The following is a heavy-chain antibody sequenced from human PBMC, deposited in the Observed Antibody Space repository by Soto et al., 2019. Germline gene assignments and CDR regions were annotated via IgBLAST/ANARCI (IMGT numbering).Heavy chain of an antibody. J-gene: IGHJ4*02. CDR1: VGSIRTPDW. CDR2: IYHSGTP. CDR3: ATAPTVTPD. D-gene: IGHD4-17*01. V-gene: IGHV4-4*02. Sequence: SETLSLTCTVSVGSIRTPDWWSWVRQTPEKGLEWIGEIYHSGTPNYNPSLKSRVSMSVDKSNNQFSLKLYSVTAEDTAVYYCATAPTVTPDWGQATLVTVSS.